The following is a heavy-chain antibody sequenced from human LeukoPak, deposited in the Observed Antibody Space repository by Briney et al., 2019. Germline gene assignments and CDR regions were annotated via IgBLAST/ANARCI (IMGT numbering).Heavy chain of an antibody. J-gene: IGHJ4*02. D-gene: IGHD5-18*01. CDR2: INHSGST. CDR3: ARVFGYSYGPYYFDY. CDR1: GGSFSGYY. V-gene: IGHV4-34*01. Sequence: SETLSLTCAVYGGSFSGYYWSWIRQPPGKGLEWIGEINHSGSTNCNPSLKSRVTISVDTSKNQFSLKLSSVTAADTAVYYCARVFGYSYGPYYFDYWGQGTLVTVSS.